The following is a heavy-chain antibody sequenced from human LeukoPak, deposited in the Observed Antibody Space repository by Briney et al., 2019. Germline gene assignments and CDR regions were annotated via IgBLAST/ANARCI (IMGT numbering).Heavy chain of an antibody. CDR2: IWFDGKNE. D-gene: IGHD2-8*01. J-gene: IGHJ6*02. Sequence: PGRSLRLSCAASGFTFSSYGMHWVRQAPGKGLEWVADIWFDGKNEHFADSVEGRFTISRDNSKNTMYLQINSLRAEDTAVYYCARDRHCANGVCHSPPGMDVWGQGTTVTVSS. CDR1: GFTFSSYG. V-gene: IGHV3-33*01. CDR3: ARDRHCANGVCHSPPGMDV.